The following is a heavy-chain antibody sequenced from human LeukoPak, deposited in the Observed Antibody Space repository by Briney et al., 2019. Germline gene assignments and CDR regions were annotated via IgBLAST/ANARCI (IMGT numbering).Heavy chain of an antibody. D-gene: IGHD5-18*01. Sequence: PGGSLRLSCAASGFTFSSYEMNWVRQAPGKGLECVAFIRYDGSNKYYADSVKGRFTISRDNSKNTLYLQMNSLKAEDTAVYYCAKDRRYSYPHYFDYWGQGTLVTVSS. CDR2: IRYDGSNK. J-gene: IGHJ4*02. V-gene: IGHV3-30*02. CDR1: GFTFSSYE. CDR3: AKDRRYSYPHYFDY.